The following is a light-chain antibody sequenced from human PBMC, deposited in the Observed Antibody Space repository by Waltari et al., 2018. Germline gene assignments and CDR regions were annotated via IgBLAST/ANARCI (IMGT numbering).Light chain of an antibody. Sequence: EIVMTQYPDSLAVSLGERATINCKSSQSVLSSSNNKNYLGWYQQKPGQHPKVLISWASTRVSGVPDRVSGSGFGTDFTLTINSLQAEVGAVYYFQQCYSSPDTFGQLTKLEIK. CDR2: WAS. CDR3: QQCYSSPDT. CDR1: QSVLSSSNNKNY. J-gene: IGKJ2*01. V-gene: IGKV4-1*01.